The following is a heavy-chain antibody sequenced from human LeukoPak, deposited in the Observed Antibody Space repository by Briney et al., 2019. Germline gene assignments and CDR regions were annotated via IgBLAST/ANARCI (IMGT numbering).Heavy chain of an antibody. CDR1: GYTFTSYD. CDR2: MNPNSGNT. D-gene: IGHD6-13*01. CDR3: AREWQAAGFDY. Sequence: ASVKVSCKASGYTFTSYDINWVRQATGQGLEWMGWMNPNSGNTGYAQKFQDRVTMTRNTSISTAYMELSSLRSEDTAVYYCAREWQAAGFDYWGQGTLVTVSS. V-gene: IGHV1-8*01. J-gene: IGHJ4*02.